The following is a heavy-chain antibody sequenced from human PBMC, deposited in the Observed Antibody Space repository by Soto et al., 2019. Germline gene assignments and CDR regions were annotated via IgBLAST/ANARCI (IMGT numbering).Heavy chain of an antibody. Sequence: SVKVSCKASGGTFSSYAISWVRQAPGQGLEWMGGIIPIFGTANYAQKFQGRVTITADESTSTAYMELRSLRSDDMAVYYCARDDYYDSRDTEYEYWGQGIRVTVAS. V-gene: IGHV1-69*13. CDR2: IIPIFGTA. CDR1: GGTFSSYA. CDR3: ARDDYYDSRDTEYEY. J-gene: IGHJ4*02. D-gene: IGHD3-22*01.